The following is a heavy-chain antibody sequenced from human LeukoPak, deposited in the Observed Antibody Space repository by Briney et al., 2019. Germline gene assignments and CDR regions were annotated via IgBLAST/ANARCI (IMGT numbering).Heavy chain of an antibody. Sequence: GGSLRLSCAASGFTFSDYNMNWVRQAPGKGLEWVSSISGGAYSTYYADSVKGRFTISRDNSKNTLSLQMNSLRTEDTALYYCAKGWSSPDYWGQGTQVTVSS. CDR2: ISGGAYST. J-gene: IGHJ4*02. CDR3: AKGWSSPDY. V-gene: IGHV3-23*01. CDR1: GFTFSDYN. D-gene: IGHD1-26*01.